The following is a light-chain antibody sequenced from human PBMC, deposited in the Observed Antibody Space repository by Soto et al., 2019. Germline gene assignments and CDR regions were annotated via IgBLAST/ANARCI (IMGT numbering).Light chain of an antibody. CDR2: DVS. J-gene: IGLJ1*01. Sequence: QSALTQPASVSGSPGQSITISCTGTSSDVGGYNYVSWYQQHPGKAPKFMIYDVSNRPSGVSTRFSGSTSGNTASLTISGLQAEDEADYYCNSYTPSNTRQIVFGTGTKLTVI. CDR3: NSYTPSNTRQIV. V-gene: IGLV2-14*01. CDR1: SSDVGGYNY.